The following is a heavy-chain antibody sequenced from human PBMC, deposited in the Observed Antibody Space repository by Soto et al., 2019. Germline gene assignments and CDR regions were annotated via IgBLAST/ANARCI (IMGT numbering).Heavy chain of an antibody. J-gene: IGHJ2*01. CDR1: GGSISSSSYY. CDR2: IYYSGST. D-gene: IGHD4-4*01. V-gene: IGHV4-39*01. CDR3: ARLGAAYSNYSALSIRWYFDL. Sequence: QLQLQESGPGLVKPSETLSLTCTVSGGSISSSSYYWGWIRQPPGKGLEWIGSIYYSGSTYYNPSLKSRVTISVDTSKNQFSLKLSSVTAADTAVYYCARLGAAYSNYSALSIRWYFDLWGRGTLVTVSS.